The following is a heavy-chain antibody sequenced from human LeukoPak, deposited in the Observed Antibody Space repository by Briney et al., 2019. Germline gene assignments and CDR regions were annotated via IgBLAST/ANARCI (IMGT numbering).Heavy chain of an antibody. CDR2: ISSSSSYI. V-gene: IGHV3-21*01. CDR1: GFTFSSYS. Sequence: PGGSLRLSCAASGFTFSSYSMNWVRQAPGKGLEWVSSISSSSSYIYYADSVKGRFTISRDNAKNSLYLQMNSLRAEDTAVYYCARVSGTTVTVSYRHYYYMDVWGKGTTVTVSS. J-gene: IGHJ6*03. D-gene: IGHD4-17*01. CDR3: ARVSGTTVTVSYRHYYYMDV.